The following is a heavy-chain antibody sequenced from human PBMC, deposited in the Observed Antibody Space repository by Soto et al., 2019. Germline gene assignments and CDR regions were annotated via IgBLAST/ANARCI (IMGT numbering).Heavy chain of an antibody. J-gene: IGHJ6*02. V-gene: IGHV1-18*01. Sequence: ASVKVSCKASGYTFTSYGISWVRQAPGQGLEWMGWISAYNGNTNYAQKLQGRVTMTTDTSTSTAYMELRSLRSDDTAVYYCARDIVVVPAAEQSYYYYGMDVWGQGTTVTAP. CDR2: ISAYNGNT. CDR1: GYTFTSYG. D-gene: IGHD2-2*01. CDR3: ARDIVVVPAAEQSYYYYGMDV.